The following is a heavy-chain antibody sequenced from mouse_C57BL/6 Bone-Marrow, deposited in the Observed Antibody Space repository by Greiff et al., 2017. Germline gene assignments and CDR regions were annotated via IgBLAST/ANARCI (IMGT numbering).Heavy chain of an antibody. Sequence: VQLQQSGAELVRPGASVKLSCTASGFNIKDDYMHWVKQRPEQGLEWIGWIDPENGDTEYASKFQGKATITADTSSNTAYLQLSSLTSEDTAVYYCTDGYNWYFDVWGTGTTVTVSS. CDR2: IDPENGDT. CDR3: TDGYNWYFDV. J-gene: IGHJ1*03. V-gene: IGHV14-4*01. CDR1: GFNIKDDY. D-gene: IGHD2-3*01.